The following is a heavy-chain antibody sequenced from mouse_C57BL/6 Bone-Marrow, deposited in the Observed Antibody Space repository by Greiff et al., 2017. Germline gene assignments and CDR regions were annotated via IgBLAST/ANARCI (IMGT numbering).Heavy chain of an antibody. J-gene: IGHJ2*01. CDR3: ARDITTVVAPFDY. Sequence: QVQLQQPGAELVRPGTSVKLSCKASGYTFTSYWMHWVKQRPGQGLEWIGVIDPSDSYTNYNQKFKGKATLTVDTSSSTAYTQLSSLTSEDSAVYYCARDITTVVAPFDYWGQGTTLTVSS. D-gene: IGHD1-1*01. CDR2: IDPSDSYT. CDR1: GYTFTSYW. V-gene: IGHV1-59*01.